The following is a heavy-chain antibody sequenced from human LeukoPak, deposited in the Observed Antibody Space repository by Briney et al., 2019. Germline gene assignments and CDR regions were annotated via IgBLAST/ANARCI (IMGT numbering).Heavy chain of an antibody. CDR2: IYTSEGTI. D-gene: IGHD6-19*01. CDR1: GFNISYYE. Sequence: GGSLRLSCAASGFNISYYEMNWVRQAPGKGLEWVSYIYTSEGTIYYADSVKGRFTISRDNAKNSMYLQMNSMRADDTAGYYCARDRRYSSGWYGAFDIWGQGTMVTVSS. J-gene: IGHJ3*02. CDR3: ARDRRYSSGWYGAFDI. V-gene: IGHV3-48*03.